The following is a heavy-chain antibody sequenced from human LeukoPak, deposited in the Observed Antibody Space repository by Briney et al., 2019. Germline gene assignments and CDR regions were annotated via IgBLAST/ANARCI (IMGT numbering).Heavy chain of an antibody. J-gene: IGHJ3*02. CDR3: ARLTGYRIESAFDI. D-gene: IGHD3-9*01. CDR2: IYYSGST. V-gene: IGHV4-59*01. CDR1: GGSFSGYY. Sequence: SETLSLTCAVYGGSFSGYYWSWIRQPPGKGLEWIGYIYYSGSTNYNPSLKSRVTISVDTSKNQFSLKLSSVTAADTAVYYCARLTGYRIESAFDIWGQGTMVTVSS.